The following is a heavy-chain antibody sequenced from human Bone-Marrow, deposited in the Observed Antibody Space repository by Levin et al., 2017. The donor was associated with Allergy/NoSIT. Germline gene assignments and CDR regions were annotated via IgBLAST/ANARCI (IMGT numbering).Heavy chain of an antibody. J-gene: IGHJ4*02. CDR2: ISNDGSNK. D-gene: IGHD3-16*01. Sequence: QASETLSLTCAASGFIFSSDGMHWVRQAPGKGLEWVALISNDGSNKFYADPVKGRFTISRDNTKNTLYLQMNNLRPNDTAVYYCAKDRFLLDYWGQGTLVTVSS. CDR1: GFIFSSDG. V-gene: IGHV3-30*18. CDR3: AKDRFLLDY.